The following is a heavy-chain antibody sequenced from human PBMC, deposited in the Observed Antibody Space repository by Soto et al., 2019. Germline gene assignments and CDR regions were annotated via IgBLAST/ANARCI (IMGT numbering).Heavy chain of an antibody. V-gene: IGHV4-59*01. Sequence: SETLSLTCTVSGGSISSYYWSWIRQPPEKGLEWIGYIYYSGSTNYNPSLKSRVTISVDTSTSTAYMELRSLRSDDTAVYYCARDPHPYVTAAGTGWFDPWGQGTLVTVSS. CDR3: ARDPHPYVTAAGTGWFDP. CDR1: GGSISSYY. J-gene: IGHJ5*02. CDR2: IYYSGST. D-gene: IGHD6-13*01.